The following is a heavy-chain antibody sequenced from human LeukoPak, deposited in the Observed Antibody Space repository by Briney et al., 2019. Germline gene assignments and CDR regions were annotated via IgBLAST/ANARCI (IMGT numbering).Heavy chain of an antibody. Sequence: GGSLRLSCVASGFTFSSYEMNWVRQAPGKGLEWLSYIGSSDSTTHYADSVKGRFTISRDNSKNSLYLQMNSLRAEDTALYYCAKERYSSGWRGPFDYWGQGTLVTVSS. CDR2: IGSSDSTT. CDR3: AKERYSSGWRGPFDY. CDR1: GFTFSSYE. J-gene: IGHJ4*02. D-gene: IGHD6-19*01. V-gene: IGHV3-48*03.